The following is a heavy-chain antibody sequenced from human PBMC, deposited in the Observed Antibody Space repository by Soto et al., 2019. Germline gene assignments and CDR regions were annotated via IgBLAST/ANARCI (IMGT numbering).Heavy chain of an antibody. D-gene: IGHD6-19*01. CDR1: VFTFSSYA. J-gene: IGHJ4*02. V-gene: IGHV3-64*01. CDR3: ARQWLDSYYFDY. Sequence: ESGGGLVQPGGSLRLSCAASVFTFSSYAMHWVRQAPGKGLEYVSAISSNGGSTYYANSVKGRFTISRDNSKNTLYLQMVSLRAEDMAVYYCARQWLDSYYFDYWGQGTLVTVSS. CDR2: ISSNGGST.